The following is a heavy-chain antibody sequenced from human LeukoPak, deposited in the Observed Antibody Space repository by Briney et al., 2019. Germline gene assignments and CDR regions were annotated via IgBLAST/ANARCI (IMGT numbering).Heavy chain of an antibody. V-gene: IGHV1-18*01. D-gene: IGHD1-26*01. CDR2: ISADNGNT. CDR3: ARGWELHD. CDR1: GHTFPSDG. Sequence: GASVKVSCKASGHTFPSDGVSWVRQAPGQGLEWMGWISADNGNTKYAQKFQGRVTVTIATSTNTAYMELRSLKSDDTALYYRARGWELHDWGQGTLVTVSS. J-gene: IGHJ4*02.